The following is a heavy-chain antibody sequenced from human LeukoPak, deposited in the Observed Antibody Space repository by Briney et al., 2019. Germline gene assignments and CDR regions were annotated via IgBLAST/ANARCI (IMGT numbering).Heavy chain of an antibody. Sequence: GGSLRLSCEASGFTFGSHAMYWVRQAPGKGLEWVAGIFGSGGSPHYADSVKGRFTISRDNSRNTVYLQINSLRAEDTAVYYCGKTTVGYSSGQKPAWPVDYWGQGTLVAVSS. CDR2: IFGSGGSP. D-gene: IGHD5-18*01. V-gene: IGHV3-23*01. CDR3: GKTTVGYSSGQKPAWPVDY. J-gene: IGHJ4*02. CDR1: GFTFGSHA.